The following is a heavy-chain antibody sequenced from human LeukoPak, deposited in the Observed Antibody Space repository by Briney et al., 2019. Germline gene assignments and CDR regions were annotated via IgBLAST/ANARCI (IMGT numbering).Heavy chain of an antibody. CDR3: AVMYSSSWYWFDP. CDR1: GXSISSYS. J-gene: IGHJ5*02. CDR2: IYYSGST. Sequence: PSETLSLTCSVSGXSISSYSWNWIRQPPGKGLEWIGYIYYSGSTNYNPSLKSRVTISVDTSKNQFSLKLSSVTAADTAVYYCAVMYSSSWYWFDPWGQGTLVTVSS. V-gene: IGHV4-59*08. D-gene: IGHD6-13*01.